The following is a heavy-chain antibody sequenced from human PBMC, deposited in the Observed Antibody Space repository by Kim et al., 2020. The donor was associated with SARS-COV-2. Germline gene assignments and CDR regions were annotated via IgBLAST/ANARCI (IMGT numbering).Heavy chain of an antibody. CDR1: GSTLNNYW. D-gene: IGHD6-19*01. J-gene: IGHJ4*02. V-gene: IGHV3-7*03. CDR2: IKQDGSEK. CDR3: AGGTGWLTDH. Sequence: GGSLRLSCAASGSTLNNYWMNWVRQAPGKGLEWVAIIKQDGSEKIYVDSVKGRFTISRDNAYNSIYLQMSSLRAEDTAIYYCAGGTGWLTDHWGQGTLVAVST.